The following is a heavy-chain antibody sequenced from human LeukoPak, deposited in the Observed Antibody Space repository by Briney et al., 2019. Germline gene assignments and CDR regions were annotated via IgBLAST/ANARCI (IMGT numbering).Heavy chain of an antibody. CDR1: GYTFTSYG. V-gene: IGHV1-18*01. J-gene: IGHJ6*02. CDR3: ARGRTYYYDSSGYYHGVYGMDV. CDR2: ISAYNGNT. Sequence: ASVKVSCKASGYTFTSYGISWVRQAPGQGLEWMGWISAYNGNTNYAQKLQGRVTMTTDTSTSTAYMELRSLRSDDTAVYYCARGRTYYYDSSGYYHGVYGMDVWGQGTTVTVSS. D-gene: IGHD3-22*01.